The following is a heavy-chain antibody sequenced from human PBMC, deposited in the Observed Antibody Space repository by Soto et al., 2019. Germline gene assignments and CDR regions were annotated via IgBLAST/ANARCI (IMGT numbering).Heavy chain of an antibody. J-gene: IGHJ5*02. CDR1: GGSISSYY. CDR3: ARHPLILDGSGSYVWFDP. V-gene: IGHV4-59*08. D-gene: IGHD3-10*01. Sequence: SETLSLTCTVSGGSISSYYWSWIRQPPGKGLEWIGYIYYGGSTNYNPSLKSRVTISVDTSKNQFSLKLSSVTAADTAVYYCARHPLILDGSGSYVWFDPWGQGTLVTVSS. CDR2: IYYGGST.